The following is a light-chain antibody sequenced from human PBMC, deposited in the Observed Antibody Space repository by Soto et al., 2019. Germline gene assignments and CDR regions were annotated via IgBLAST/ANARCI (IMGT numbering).Light chain of an antibody. Sequence: IVMTQSPATLSVSPGERATLSCRASQSVSSNLAWYQQKPGQAPRLLIYGAYTRAAGVPARFSGSGSGTEFTLTISSVESEDFAIYYCQQHNDWPTFGQGTRLEIK. J-gene: IGKJ5*01. CDR1: QSVSSN. V-gene: IGKV3-15*01. CDR2: GAY. CDR3: QQHNDWPT.